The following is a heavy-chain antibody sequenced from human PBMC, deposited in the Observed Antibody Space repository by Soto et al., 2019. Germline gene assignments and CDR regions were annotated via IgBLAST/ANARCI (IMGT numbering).Heavy chain of an antibody. J-gene: IGHJ3*01. D-gene: IGHD2-2*01. CDR2: ISSNGESTYHTGAT. Sequence: GGSLRLSCTASGFNFRSYAMSWVRQAPGKGLEWVSIISSNGESTYHTGATYYADSVRDRFTISRDNSKNTLHLQMSSLRAEDTAVYFCTKALYCSSTSCYSGGDSFHVWGQGTMVTVSS. CDR3: TKALYCSSTSCYSGGDSFHV. V-gene: IGHV3-23*01. CDR1: GFNFRSYA.